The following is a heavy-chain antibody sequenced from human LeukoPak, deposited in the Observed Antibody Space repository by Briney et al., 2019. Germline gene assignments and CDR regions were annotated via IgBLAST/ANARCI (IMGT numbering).Heavy chain of an antibody. J-gene: IGHJ4*02. CDR2: VCYSGST. CDR3: ATFSGNYVFDY. D-gene: IGHD1-26*01. CDR1: GGSINRSSKY. V-gene: IGHV4-39*02. Sequence: PSETLSLTCSVSGGSINRSSKYWGWIRQSPGKGLEWIGSVCYSGSTYYNSSLKSRVTISVDTSKNHFSLKLSSVTAADTAVYYCATFSGNYVFDYWGQGTRVTVSS.